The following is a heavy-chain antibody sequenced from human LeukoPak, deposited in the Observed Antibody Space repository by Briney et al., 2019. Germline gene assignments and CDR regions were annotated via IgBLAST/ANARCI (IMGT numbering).Heavy chain of an antibody. CDR1: GGSISGDTYY. Sequence: SETLSLTCTVSGGSISGDTYYWAWLRQPPGKGLEWIGNIFHSGTTYYNPSLKSRVISSVDTSKNQFSLKLTSVTAADTAVYYCARDSYSSSWYYFDYWGQGTLVTVSS. J-gene: IGHJ4*02. CDR3: ARDSYSSSWYYFDY. D-gene: IGHD6-13*01. V-gene: IGHV4-39*07. CDR2: IFHSGTT.